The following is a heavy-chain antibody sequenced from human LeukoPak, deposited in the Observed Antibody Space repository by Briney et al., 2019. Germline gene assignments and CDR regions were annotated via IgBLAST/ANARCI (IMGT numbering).Heavy chain of an antibody. D-gene: IGHD6-19*01. V-gene: IGHV4-39*01. J-gene: IGHJ3*02. CDR3: ARYSSGWYFRSGDDAFDI. CDR1: GGSISSSSYY. Sequence: PSETLSLTCTVSGGSISSSSYYWGWIRQPPGKGLEWIGSIYYSGSTYYNPSLKSRVTISVDTSKNQFSLKLSSVTAADTAVYYCARYSSGWYFRSGDDAFDIWGQGTMVTVSS. CDR2: IYYSGST.